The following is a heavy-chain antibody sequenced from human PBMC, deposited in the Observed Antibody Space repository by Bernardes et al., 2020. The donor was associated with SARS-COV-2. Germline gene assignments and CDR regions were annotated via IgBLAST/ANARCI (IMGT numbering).Heavy chain of an antibody. CDR2: ITWDSGTT. J-gene: IGHJ4*02. CDR1: GFIFDDYT. CDR3: AKEVDGYNEGNFDY. Sequence: GGSLRLSCAASGFIFDDYTMHWVRQAPGQGLEWVSLITWDSGTTFYADSVKGRFTISRDNSKNSLYLQMNSLRTEDTALYFCAKEVDGYNEGNFDYWGQGTLVTVSS. V-gene: IGHV3-43*01. D-gene: IGHD5-12*01.